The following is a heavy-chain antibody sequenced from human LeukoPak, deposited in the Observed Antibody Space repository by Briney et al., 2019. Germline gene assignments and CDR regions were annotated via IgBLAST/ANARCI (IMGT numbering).Heavy chain of an antibody. CDR2: IYYSGST. D-gene: IGHD3-10*01. V-gene: IGHV4-39*07. CDR1: GGSISSGDYY. Sequence: SETLSLTCTVSGGSISSGDYYWSWIRQAPGRGLEWIGNIYYSGSTYYNPSLKSRVTISVDTSKNQFSLNLRSVTAADTAVYYCARTALIRGVMDAFDIWGQGTMVTVSS. J-gene: IGHJ3*02. CDR3: ARTALIRGVMDAFDI.